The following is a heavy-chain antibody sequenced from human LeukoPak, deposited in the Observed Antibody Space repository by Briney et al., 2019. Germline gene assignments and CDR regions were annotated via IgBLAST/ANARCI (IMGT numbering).Heavy chain of an antibody. D-gene: IGHD6-19*01. J-gene: IGHJ5*02. V-gene: IGHV1-69*13. Sequence: LVKVSCNASGGTFSSYAISWVRQAPGQGLEWMGGIIPIFGTANYAQKFQGRVTITADESTSTAYMELSSLRSEDTAVYYCARGSGWYINWFDPWGQGTLVIVSS. CDR3: ARGSGWYINWFDP. CDR2: IIPIFGTA. CDR1: GGTFSSYA.